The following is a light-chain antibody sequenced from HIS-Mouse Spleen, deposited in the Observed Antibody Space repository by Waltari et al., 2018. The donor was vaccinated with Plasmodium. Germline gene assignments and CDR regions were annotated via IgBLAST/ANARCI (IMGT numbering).Light chain of an antibody. V-gene: IGLV2-11*01. CDR3: CSYAGSYTWV. CDR1: SRDVGGYHY. J-gene: IGLJ3*02. CDR2: DVS. Sequence: QSALTQPRSVSGSPGPSVTISCTGTSRDVGGYHYVSWYQQHPGKAPEPMIYDVSNRPSGGPDRFSGSKSGNTASLTISGLQAEDEADYYCCSYAGSYTWVFGGGTKLTVL.